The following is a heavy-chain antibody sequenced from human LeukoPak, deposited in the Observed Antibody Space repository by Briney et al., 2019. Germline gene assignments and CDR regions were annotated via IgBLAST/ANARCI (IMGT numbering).Heavy chain of an antibody. Sequence: GGSLRPSCAASGFTFSDYYMSWIRQAPGKGLEWVSYISSSSSYTNYADSVKGRFTISRDNAKNSLYLQMNSLRAEDTAVYYCARGSTTGTPGYYYGMDVWGQGTTVTVSS. J-gene: IGHJ6*02. CDR3: ARGSTTGTPGYYYGMDV. D-gene: IGHD1-1*01. CDR1: GFTFSDYY. CDR2: ISSSSSYT. V-gene: IGHV3-11*05.